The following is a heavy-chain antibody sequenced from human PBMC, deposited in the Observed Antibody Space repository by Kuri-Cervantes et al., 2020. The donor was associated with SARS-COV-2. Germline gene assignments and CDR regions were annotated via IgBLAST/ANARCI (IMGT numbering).Heavy chain of an antibody. V-gene: IGHV1-18*01. CDR3: ARDLLGVGYCSGGSCPYDFDY. J-gene: IGHJ4*02. Sequence: ASVKVSCKASGYTFTSYGISWVRQAPGQGLEWMGWISAYNGNTNYAQKLQGRVTMTTDTSTSTAYMELRSLRSDDTAVYYCARDLLGVGYCSGGSCPYDFDYWGQGTLVTVSS. D-gene: IGHD2-15*01. CDR1: GYTFTSYG. CDR2: ISAYNGNT.